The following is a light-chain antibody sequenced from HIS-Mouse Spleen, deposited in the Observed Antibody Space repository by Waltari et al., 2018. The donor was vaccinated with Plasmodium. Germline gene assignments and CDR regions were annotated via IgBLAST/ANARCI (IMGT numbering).Light chain of an antibody. CDR2: DAS. CDR3: QQRSNWPLT. CDR1: QSVSSY. J-gene: IGKJ4*01. Sequence: EIVLTQSPATLSLSPGERSTLSCRASQSVSSYLAWYQQKPGQAPGLLIYDASNGATGIPASFRGSGSGTDFTLTISSLEPEDFAVYYCQQRSNWPLTFGGGTKVEIK. V-gene: IGKV3-11*01.